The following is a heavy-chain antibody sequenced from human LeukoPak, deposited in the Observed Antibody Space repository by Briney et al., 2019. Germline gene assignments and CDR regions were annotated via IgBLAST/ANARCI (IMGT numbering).Heavy chain of an antibody. D-gene: IGHD3-3*01. CDR1: GFTYSSYW. CDR3: ARDDAHYHFWSDYSPRWFDP. V-gene: IGHV3-74*01. Sequence: PGGSLRLSCAASGFTYSSYWMHWVRQAPGKGLVWVSRINSDGSSTSYADSVKGRFTISRDNAKNTLYLQMNSLRAEDTAVYYCARDDAHYHFWSDYSPRWFDPWGQGTLVTVSS. J-gene: IGHJ5*02. CDR2: INSDGSST.